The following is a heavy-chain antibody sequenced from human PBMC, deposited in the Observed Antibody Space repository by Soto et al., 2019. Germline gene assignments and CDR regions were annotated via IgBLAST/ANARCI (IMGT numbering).Heavy chain of an antibody. V-gene: IGHV4-39*01. D-gene: IGHD3-22*01. J-gene: IGHJ4*02. CDR1: GTSVTSNNYY. CDR2: IYSSGNT. CDR3: ARGVAYRYYYDSSGYYFYYFDY. Sequence: SETLSLTCTVSGTSVTSNNYYWGWIRQPPGKGLEWIGSIYSSGNTYYNPSLKSRVTISVDTSKNQFSLKLSSVTAADTAVYYCARGVAYRYYYDSSGYYFYYFDYWGQGTLVTVSS.